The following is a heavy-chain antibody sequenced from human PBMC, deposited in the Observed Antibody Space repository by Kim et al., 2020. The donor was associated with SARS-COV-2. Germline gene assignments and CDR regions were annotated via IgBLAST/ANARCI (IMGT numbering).Heavy chain of an antibody. CDR1: GFTFSIYA. V-gene: IGHV3-30-3*01. J-gene: IGHJ4*02. Sequence: GSLRLSCAASGFTFSIYAMYWVRQAPGKGLEWVAVISYDGGNKYYADSVKGRFTISRDNSKNTLYLQMNSLRGEDTAVYFCARDYGGNSGIDYWGQGSLVTVSS. CDR3: ARDYGGNSGIDY. CDR2: ISYDGGNK. D-gene: IGHD2-21*02.